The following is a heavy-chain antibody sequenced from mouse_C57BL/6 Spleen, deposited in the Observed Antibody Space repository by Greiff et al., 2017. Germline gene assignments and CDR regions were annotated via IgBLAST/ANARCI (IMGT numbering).Heavy chain of an antibody. CDR3: GTLYYFDD. V-gene: IGHV1-50*01. CDR2: IDPSDSYT. Sequence: QVQLKQSGAELAKPGASVKLSCKASGYTFTSYWMQWVKQRPGQGLEWIGEIDPSDSYTNYNQKFKGKATLTVDTSSSTAYMQLSSLTSEDSAVYYWGTLYYFDDWGQGTTLTVSS. J-gene: IGHJ2*01. CDR1: GYTFTSYW. D-gene: IGHD3-3*01.